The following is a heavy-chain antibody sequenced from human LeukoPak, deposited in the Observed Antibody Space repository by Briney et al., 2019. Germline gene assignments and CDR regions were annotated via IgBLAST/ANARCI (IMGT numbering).Heavy chain of an antibody. Sequence: SETLSLTCTVSGGSISSSSYYWGWIRQPPGKGLEWIGSIYYSGSTYYNPSLKSRVTISVDTSKNQFSLKLSSVTAADTAVYYCARDYDFWSGYPFDPWGQGTLVTASS. D-gene: IGHD3-3*01. CDR2: IYYSGST. CDR3: ARDYDFWSGYPFDP. CDR1: GGSISSSSYY. V-gene: IGHV4-39*07. J-gene: IGHJ5*02.